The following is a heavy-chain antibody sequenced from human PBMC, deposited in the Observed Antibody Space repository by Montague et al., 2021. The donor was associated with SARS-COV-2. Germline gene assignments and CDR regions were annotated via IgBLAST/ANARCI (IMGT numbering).Heavy chain of an antibody. V-gene: IGHV4-31*03. J-gene: IGHJ4*02. CDR2: IYYSGST. CDR3: ARAPATIFGVVKQIDY. D-gene: IGHD3-3*01. CDR1: GGSISSGGYY. Sequence: TLSLTCTVSGGSISSGGYYWSWIRQHPGKGLEWIGNIYYSGSTYYNPSLKSRVTISVDTSKNQFSLKLSSVTAADTAVYYCARAPATIFGVVKQIDYWGQGTLVTVSS.